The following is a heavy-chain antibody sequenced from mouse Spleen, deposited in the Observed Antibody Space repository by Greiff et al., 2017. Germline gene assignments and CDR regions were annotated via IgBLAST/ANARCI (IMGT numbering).Heavy chain of an antibody. CDR1: GFSLTSYG. CDR2: IWSGGST. J-gene: IGHJ4*01. V-gene: IGHV2-2*01. Sequence: QVQLKESGPGLVQPSQSLSITCTVSGFSLTSYGVHWVRQSPGKGLEWLGVIWSGGSTDYNAAFISRLSISKDNSKSQVFFKMNSLQADDTAIYYCARGSLLRLQYYAMDYWGQGTSVTVSS. D-gene: IGHD1-2*01. CDR3: ARGSLLRLQYYAMDY.